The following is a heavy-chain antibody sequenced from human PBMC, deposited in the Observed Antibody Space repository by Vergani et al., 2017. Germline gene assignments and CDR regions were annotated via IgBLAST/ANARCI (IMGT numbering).Heavy chain of an antibody. V-gene: IGHV3-30*14. D-gene: IGHD2-15*01. CDR1: GFTFSSYA. J-gene: IGHJ4*02. Sequence: VQLLESGGGLVQPGGSLRLSCAASGFTFSSYAMSWVRQAPGNRLEWVSLSSGDETNTFYPDSLRGRFTISRDNFENTVYLHVNSLRPEDTAVYFCARAKSFHGGWAFDSWGQGTLVTVSS. CDR2: SSGDETNT. CDR3: ARAKSFHGGWAFDS.